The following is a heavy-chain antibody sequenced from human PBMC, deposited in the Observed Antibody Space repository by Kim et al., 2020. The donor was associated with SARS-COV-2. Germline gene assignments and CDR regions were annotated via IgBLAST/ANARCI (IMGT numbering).Heavy chain of an antibody. CDR1: GGSISSTNFY. Sequence: SETLSLTCTVSGGSISSTNFYWGFIRQPPGKSPQWIGSIYFSGTTYYNPSLKSRVTLSIDTSKNQFYLNLRSVTAADTAVYFCHCNGWIEGDWFDPWGQGTLVTVSS. V-gene: IGHV4-39*01. J-gene: IGHJ5*02. D-gene: IGHD6-19*01. CDR2: IYFSGTT. CDR3: HCNGWIEGDWFDP.